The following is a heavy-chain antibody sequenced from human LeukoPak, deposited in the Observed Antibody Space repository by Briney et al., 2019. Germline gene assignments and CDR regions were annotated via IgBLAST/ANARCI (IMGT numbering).Heavy chain of an antibody. CDR2: INPNSGGT. CDR1: GYTFTGYY. Sequence: AASVKVSCKASGYTFTGYYMHWVRQAPGQGLEWMGWINPNSGGTNYAQKFQGRVTMTRDTSISTAYMELSRLRSDDTAVYYCARSGYMAPTGYYYYYYYMDVWGKGTTVTVSS. J-gene: IGHJ6*03. CDR3: ARSGYMAPTGYYYYYYYMDV. D-gene: IGHD2-15*01. V-gene: IGHV1-2*02.